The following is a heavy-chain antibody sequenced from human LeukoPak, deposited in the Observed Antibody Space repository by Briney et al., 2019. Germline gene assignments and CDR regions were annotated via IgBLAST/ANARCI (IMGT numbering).Heavy chain of an antibody. CDR2: ISYDGSNK. Sequence: GGSLRLSCAASGFTFSSYGMHWVRQAPGKGLEWVAVISYDGSNKYYADSVKGRFTISRDNSKNSLYLQMNSLRAEDTAVYYCARVGPNVLRYFDLPDYWGQGTLVTVSS. D-gene: IGHD3-9*01. V-gene: IGHV3-30*03. CDR3: ARVGPNVLRYFDLPDY. J-gene: IGHJ4*02. CDR1: GFTFSSYG.